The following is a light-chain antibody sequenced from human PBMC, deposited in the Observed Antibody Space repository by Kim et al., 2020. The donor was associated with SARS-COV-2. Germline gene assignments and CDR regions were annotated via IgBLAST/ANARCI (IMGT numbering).Light chain of an antibody. V-gene: IGKV1-6*02. Sequence: AIQMTQSPSSLSASVGDTVTITCRASQGIRDDLGWYQQKPGKAPKLLIFAASNLQGGVPSRFSGRGSGTDFTLTISSLQPEDFATYYCLQDYNYPYTFGQGTKVDIK. CDR1: QGIRDD. J-gene: IGKJ2*01. CDR2: AAS. CDR3: LQDYNYPYT.